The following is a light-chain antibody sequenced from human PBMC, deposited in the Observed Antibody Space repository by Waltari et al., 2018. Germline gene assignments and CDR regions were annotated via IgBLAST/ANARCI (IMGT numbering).Light chain of an antibody. CDR3: QHYVRLPAT. J-gene: IGKJ1*01. V-gene: IGKV3-20*01. Sequence: EIVLTQSPGTLSLSPWARATLSCRASQSVGRSLAWYQQKPGQAPRLLIYGASNRAPGIPDRFSGSGSGTDFSLTISRLEPEDFGLYSCQHYVRLPATFGQGTKVEIK. CDR2: GAS. CDR1: QSVGRS.